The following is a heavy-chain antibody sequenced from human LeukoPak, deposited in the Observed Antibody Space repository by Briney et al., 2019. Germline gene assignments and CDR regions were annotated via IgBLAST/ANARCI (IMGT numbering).Heavy chain of an antibody. V-gene: IGHV3-21*01. CDR2: ISSSSSYI. CDR3: VLQGYCSSTSCRERSFDY. J-gene: IGHJ4*02. CDR1: GFTFSSYS. Sequence: PGGSLRLSCAASGFTFSSYSMNWVRQAPGKGLEWVSSISSSSSYIYYADSVKGRFTISRDNAKNSLYLQKNSLRAEDTAVYYCVLQGYCSSTSCRERSFDYWGQGTLVTVSS. D-gene: IGHD2-2*01.